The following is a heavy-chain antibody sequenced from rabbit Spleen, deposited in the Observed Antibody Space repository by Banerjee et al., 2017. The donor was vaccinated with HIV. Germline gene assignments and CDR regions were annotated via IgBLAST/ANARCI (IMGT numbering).Heavy chain of an antibody. CDR3: ARDTGTSFSTYGMDL. CDR1: GFSFTNKDV. V-gene: IGHV1S45*01. J-gene: IGHJ6*01. Sequence: QEKLEESGGGLVKPEGSLTLTCTASGFSFTNKDVMCWVRQAPGKGPEWIACIYTGSGAMTYYANWAKGRFTISRTSSTTVTLQMTRLTAADTATYFCARDTGTSFSTYGMDLWGQGTLVTVS. D-gene: IGHD7-1*01. CDR2: IYTGSGAMT.